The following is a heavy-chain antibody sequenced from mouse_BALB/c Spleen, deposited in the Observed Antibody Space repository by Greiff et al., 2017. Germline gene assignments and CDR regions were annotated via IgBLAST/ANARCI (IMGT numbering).Heavy chain of an antibody. Sequence: QVQLQQSGPQLVRPGASVKISCKASGYSFTSYWMHWVKQRPGQGLEWIGMIDPSDSETRLNQKFKDKATLTVDKSSSTAYMQLSSPTSEDSAVYYCARGVLGPSYAMDYWGQGTSVTVSS. CDR3: ARGVLGPSYAMDY. D-gene: IGHD3-1*01. J-gene: IGHJ4*01. CDR1: GYSFTSYW. CDR2: IDPSDSET. V-gene: IGHV1S127*01.